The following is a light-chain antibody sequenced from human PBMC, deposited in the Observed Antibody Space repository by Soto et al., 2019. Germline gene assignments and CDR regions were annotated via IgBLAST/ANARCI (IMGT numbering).Light chain of an antibody. V-gene: IGLV2-14*03. CDR1: SSDIGTYNS. CDR2: DVS. CDR3: SSYTTSSTRV. Sequence: QSVLTQPASVSGSPGQSITISCTGTSSDIGTYNSVSWYQQYPGKAPKFMIYDVSNRPSGVSNRFSGSKSGNTASLTISGLQAEDEADYYCSSYTTSSTRVFGTGTKVTVL. J-gene: IGLJ1*01.